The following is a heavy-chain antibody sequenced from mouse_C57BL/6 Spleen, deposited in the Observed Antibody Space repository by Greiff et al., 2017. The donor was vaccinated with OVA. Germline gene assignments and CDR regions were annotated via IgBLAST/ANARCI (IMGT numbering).Heavy chain of an antibody. D-gene: IGHD1-1*01. Sequence: QVQLQQPGAELVKPGASVKLSCKASGYTFTSYWMQWVKQRPGQGLEWIGEIDPSDSYTNYNQKFKGKATLTVDTSSITAYMQLRRLTSEDSAVYDCAREEAVVAFDDWGQGTTLTVSS. V-gene: IGHV1-50*01. CDR1: GYTFTSYW. CDR2: IDPSDSYT. J-gene: IGHJ2*01. CDR3: AREEAVVAFDD.